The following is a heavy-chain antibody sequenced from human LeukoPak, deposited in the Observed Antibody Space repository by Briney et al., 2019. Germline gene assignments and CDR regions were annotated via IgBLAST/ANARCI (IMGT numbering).Heavy chain of an antibody. D-gene: IGHD6-13*01. CDR3: ASLGGAAGPLYYYYYYYMDV. V-gene: IGHV4-39*07. Sequence: PSETLSLTCTVSGGSISSSSYYWGWIRQPPGKGLEWIGSIYYSGSSNYNPSLKSRVTISVDTSKNQFSLKLSSVTAADTAVYYCASLGGAAGPLYYYYYYYMDVWGKGTTVTVSS. CDR2: IYYSGSS. CDR1: GGSISSSSYY. J-gene: IGHJ6*03.